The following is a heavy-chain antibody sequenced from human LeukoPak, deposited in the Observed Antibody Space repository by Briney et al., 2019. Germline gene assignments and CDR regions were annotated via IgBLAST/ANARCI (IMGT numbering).Heavy chain of an antibody. D-gene: IGHD2-2*01. CDR3: ARRRGYCSSTSCLYFDY. Sequence: PGESLKISCKGSGYSFTSYWIGWVRQMPGKGLEWMGIIYPGDSDTRYSPSFQGQVTISADKSISTAYLQWSSLKASDTAMYYSARRRGYCSSTSCLYFDYWGQGTLVTVSS. J-gene: IGHJ4*02. CDR2: IYPGDSDT. CDR1: GYSFTSYW. V-gene: IGHV5-51*01.